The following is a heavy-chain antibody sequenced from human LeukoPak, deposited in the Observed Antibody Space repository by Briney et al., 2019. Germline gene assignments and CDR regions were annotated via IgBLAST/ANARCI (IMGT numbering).Heavy chain of an antibody. Sequence: GGSLRLSCAASGFTFSSYSMNWVRQAPGKGLEWVSAISNNGGYTYYADSVQGRFTISRDNSKSTLCLQMNSLRAEDTAIYYCAKQLGYCSDGSCYFPYWGQGTLVTVSS. J-gene: IGHJ4*02. CDR2: ISNNGGYT. CDR3: AKQLGYCSDGSCYFPY. CDR1: GFTFSSYS. V-gene: IGHV3-23*01. D-gene: IGHD2-15*01.